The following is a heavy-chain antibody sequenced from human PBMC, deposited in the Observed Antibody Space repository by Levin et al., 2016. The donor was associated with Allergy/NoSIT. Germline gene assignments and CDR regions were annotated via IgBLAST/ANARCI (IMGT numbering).Heavy chain of an antibody. Sequence: SETLSLTCNVSGVPVSDYYWNWIRRPPGKGLEWIGEKNLRGATNYNPSLRSRVTMSVDTSKSQFSLRLSFVTAADTAVYYCARGISRVVEAFDIWAEGTLVIVSS. CDR3: ARGISRVVEAFDI. J-gene: IGHJ4*02. CDR1: GVPVSDYY. V-gene: IGHV4-34*01. D-gene: IGHD3-3*02. CDR2: KNLRGAT.